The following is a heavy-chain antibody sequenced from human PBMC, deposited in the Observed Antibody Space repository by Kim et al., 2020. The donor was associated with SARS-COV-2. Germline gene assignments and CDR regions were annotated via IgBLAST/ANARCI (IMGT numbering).Heavy chain of an antibody. Sequence: GGSLRLSCAASGFTFNTYSMSWVRQAPGKGLEWVSSISATGGHADYADPVKGRFTISRDNLKNILYLQMNTLRAEDTAIYYCAKPNYDSGSSNRPIWGQG. D-gene: IGHD3-10*01. J-gene: IGHJ1*01. V-gene: IGHV3-23*01. CDR3: AKPNYDSGSSNRPI. CDR2: ISATGGHA. CDR1: GFTFNTYS.